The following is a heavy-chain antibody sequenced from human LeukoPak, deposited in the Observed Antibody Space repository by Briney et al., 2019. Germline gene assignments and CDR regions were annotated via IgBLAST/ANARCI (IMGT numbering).Heavy chain of an antibody. CDR1: GGSFSGYY. CDR3: ARDRCDDSSSCTSFDF. CDR2: IYYSGNT. J-gene: IGHJ4*02. Sequence: SETLSLTCAVYGGSFSGYYWSWIRQPPGKGLEWIGSIYYSGNTYYNPSLKSRVTISVDTSKNQFSLRLYSVTAADTAVYYCARDRCDDSSSCTSFDFWGQGTLVTVSS. D-gene: IGHD6-13*01. V-gene: IGHV4-34*01.